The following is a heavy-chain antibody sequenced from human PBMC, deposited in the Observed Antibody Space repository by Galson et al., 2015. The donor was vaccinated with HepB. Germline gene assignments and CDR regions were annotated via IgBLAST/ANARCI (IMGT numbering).Heavy chain of an antibody. D-gene: IGHD2-15*01. V-gene: IGHV3-15*01. CDR1: GFTFNNAW. CDR3: TTGIRAPARYCSDGTCRLGYYYYMDV. Sequence: SLRLSCAASGFTFNNAWMSWVRQAPGKGLEWVGRIKSKTEGGTTDYAAPVKGRFTISRDESKNTLYLQMNSLKSADTAVYYCTTGIRAPARYCSDGTCRLGYYYYMDVWGKGTTVTVSS. CDR2: IKSKTEGGTT. J-gene: IGHJ6*03.